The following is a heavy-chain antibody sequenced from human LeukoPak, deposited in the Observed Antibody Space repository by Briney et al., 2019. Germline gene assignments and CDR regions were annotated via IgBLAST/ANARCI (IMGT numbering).Heavy chain of an antibody. Sequence: SETLSLTCTVSAGSISSYYWSWIRQPAGKGLEWIGRIYTSGSTNYNPSLKSRVTMSVDTSKNQFSLKLSSVTAADTAVYYCARDLRCGSGGSCYSQYYFDYWGQGTLVTVSS. CDR2: IYTSGST. V-gene: IGHV4-4*07. D-gene: IGHD2-15*01. J-gene: IGHJ4*02. CDR1: AGSISSYY. CDR3: ARDLRCGSGGSCYSQYYFDY.